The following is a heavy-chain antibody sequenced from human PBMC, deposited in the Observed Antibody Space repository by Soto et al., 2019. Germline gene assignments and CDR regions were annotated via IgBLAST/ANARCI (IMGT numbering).Heavy chain of an antibody. J-gene: IGHJ4*02. V-gene: IGHV4-61*01. CDR2: IDYSGNT. Sequence: KPSETLSLTCTVSGDSVSSRSYYWTWVRQPPGKGLEWIGYIDYSGNTNYDPSLQSRVTMSLDTSKNQFSLKLTSVTAADTAFYYCARDIRGYSRAFDSWGQGIMVTVSS. D-gene: IGHD5-18*01. CDR1: GDSVSSRSYY. CDR3: ARDIRGYSRAFDS.